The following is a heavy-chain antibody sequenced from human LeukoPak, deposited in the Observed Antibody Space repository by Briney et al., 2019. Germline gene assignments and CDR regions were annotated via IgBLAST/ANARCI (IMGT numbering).Heavy chain of an antibody. J-gene: IGHJ4*02. CDR1: GYTFTSYY. CDR3: ARGYCSGGSCPTGFDY. V-gene: IGHV1-69*13. Sequence: SVKVSCKASGYTFTSYYMHWVRQAPGQGLEWMGGIIPIFGTANYAQKFQGRVTITADESTSTAYMELSSLRSEDTAVYYCARGYCSGGSCPTGFDYWGQGTLVTVSS. CDR2: IIPIFGTA. D-gene: IGHD2-15*01.